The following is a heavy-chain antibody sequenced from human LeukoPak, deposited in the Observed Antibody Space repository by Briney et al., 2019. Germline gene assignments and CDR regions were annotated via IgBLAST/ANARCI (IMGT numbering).Heavy chain of an antibody. Sequence: GGSLRLSCAASGFTFSSYSMNWVRQAPGKGLEWVSSISSSSYIYYADSVKGRFTISRDNAKNSLYLQMNSLRAEDTAVYYCARDGYTTPSAFDIWGQGTMVTVSS. CDR1: GFTFSSYS. V-gene: IGHV3-21*01. J-gene: IGHJ3*02. CDR2: ISSSSYI. CDR3: ARDGYTTPSAFDI. D-gene: IGHD5-24*01.